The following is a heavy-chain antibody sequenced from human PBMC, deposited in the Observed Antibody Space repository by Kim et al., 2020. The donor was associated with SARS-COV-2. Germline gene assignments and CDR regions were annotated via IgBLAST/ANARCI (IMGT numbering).Heavy chain of an antibody. CDR1: GGSFSGYY. CDR3: ARGGSIAVAGTRYNDDY. Sequence: SETLSLTCAVYGGSFSGYYWSWIRQPPGKGLEWIGEINHSGSTNYNPSLKSQVTISVDTSKNQFSLKLSSVTAADTAVYYCARGGSIAVAGTRYNDDYWGQGTLVTVSS. D-gene: IGHD6-19*01. J-gene: IGHJ4*02. CDR2: INHSGST. V-gene: IGHV4-34*01.